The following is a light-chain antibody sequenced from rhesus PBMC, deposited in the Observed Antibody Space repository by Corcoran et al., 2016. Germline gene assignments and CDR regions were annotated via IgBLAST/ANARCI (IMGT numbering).Light chain of an antibody. CDR1: ESVGGD. Sequence: EIVMTQSPATLSLYPGETATPSCRASESVGGDIAWYQQKPGQTPTLLVHNATFRATGIPDRFSGRGSRTDFNLPFNSLEPDAVGVYQGQPFYDFLLTFGGGTKVELK. CDR3: QPFYDFLLT. V-gene: IGKV3-40*01. J-gene: IGKJ4*01. CDR2: NAT.